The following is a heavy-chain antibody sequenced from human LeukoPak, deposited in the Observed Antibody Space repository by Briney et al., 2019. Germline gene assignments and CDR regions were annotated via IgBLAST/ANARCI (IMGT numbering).Heavy chain of an antibody. J-gene: IGHJ6*02. Sequence: GASVKVSCTASGYTFTGYYMHWVRQAPGQGLEWMGWINPNSGGTNYAQKFQGRVTMTRDTSISTAYMELSRLRSDDTAVYYCARDLDDMTPEHPGYGMDVWGQGTTVTVSS. D-gene: IGHD3-9*01. V-gene: IGHV1-2*02. CDR1: GYTFTGYY. CDR2: INPNSGGT. CDR3: ARDLDDMTPEHPGYGMDV.